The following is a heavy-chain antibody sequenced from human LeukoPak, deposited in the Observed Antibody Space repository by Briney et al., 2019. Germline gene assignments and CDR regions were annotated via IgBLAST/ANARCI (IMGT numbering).Heavy chain of an antibody. Sequence: PSQTLSLTCTVSGGSISSGGYYWSWIRQHPGKGLEWIGYIYYSGSTYYNPSLKSRVTISVDTSKNQFPLKLSSVTAADTAVYYCARGTVVITMIDYWGQGTLVTVSS. CDR3: ARGTVVITMIDY. V-gene: IGHV4-31*03. CDR1: GGSISSGGYY. J-gene: IGHJ4*02. D-gene: IGHD3-22*01. CDR2: IYYSGST.